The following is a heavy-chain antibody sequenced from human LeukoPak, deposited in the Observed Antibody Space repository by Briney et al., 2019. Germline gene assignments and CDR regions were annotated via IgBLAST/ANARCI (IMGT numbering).Heavy chain of an antibody. J-gene: IGHJ6*03. Sequence: GASVKVSCKASGYTFTGYYIHWVRQAPGQGLEWTGWINPNSGGTNSAQKFQGRVTMTRDTSISTAYMELSRLTSDDTAVYSCARGVTARGFYYYMDIWGKGTTVTISS. CDR1: GYTFTGYY. D-gene: IGHD2-21*02. CDR2: INPNSGGT. CDR3: ARGVTARGFYYYMDI. V-gene: IGHV1-2*02.